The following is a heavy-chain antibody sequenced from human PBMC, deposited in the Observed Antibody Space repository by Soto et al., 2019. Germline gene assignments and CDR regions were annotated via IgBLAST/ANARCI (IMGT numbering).Heavy chain of an antibody. V-gene: IGHV3-21*01. Sequence: TGGSLRISGVGSVFTFSTYSINWVRQAPGKGLEWVSSISSRSDIYYADSVKGRFTISRDNAKNSVSLQMNSLRAEDTAVYYCAREYTAWPLAYGLDVWGQGTTVTVSS. CDR1: VFTFSTYS. D-gene: IGHD2-2*02. CDR3: AREYTAWPLAYGLDV. CDR2: ISSRSDI. J-gene: IGHJ6*02.